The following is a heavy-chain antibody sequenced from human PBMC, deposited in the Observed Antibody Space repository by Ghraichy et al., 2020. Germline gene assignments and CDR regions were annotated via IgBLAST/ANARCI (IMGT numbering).Heavy chain of an antibody. CDR3: ARQSLIAAAGINWFDP. Sequence: SETLSLTCTVSGGSISSYYWSWIRQPPGKGLEWIGYIYYSGSTNYNPSLKSRVTISVDTSKNQFSLKLSSVTAADTAVYYCARQSLIAAAGINWFDPWGQGTLVTVSS. J-gene: IGHJ5*02. V-gene: IGHV4-59*08. D-gene: IGHD6-13*01. CDR1: GGSISSYY. CDR2: IYYSGST.